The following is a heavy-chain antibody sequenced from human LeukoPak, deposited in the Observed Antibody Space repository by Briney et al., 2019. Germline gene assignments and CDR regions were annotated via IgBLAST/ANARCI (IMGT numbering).Heavy chain of an antibody. CDR3: ARTARVFDY. CDR2: TYVGGET. CDR1: ADSITSVY. D-gene: IGHD5-18*01. V-gene: IGHV4-4*09. Sequence: PSETLSLICTVSADSITSVYSSWIRQPPGKWLEVVGYTYVGGETNYNPSRKSRVTMSLDTSKHQLSPKMPSLPPARPAVPYCARTARVFDYCGAGILVTVSS. J-gene: IGHJ4*02.